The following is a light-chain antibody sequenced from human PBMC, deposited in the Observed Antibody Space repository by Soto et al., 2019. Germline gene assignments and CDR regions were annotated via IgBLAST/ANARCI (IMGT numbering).Light chain of an antibody. CDR1: QSVDTW. CDR2: RAS. V-gene: IGKV1-5*03. J-gene: IGKJ1*01. Sequence: DIQMTQSPSTLSASIGDTVTITCRTSQSVDTWLAWYQHKAGEAPKLLIYRASSLATGVPSRFSGSGSGTAFTLTITSLQPDDFATYYCQHYNDYSRVFGQGTQVEIK. CDR3: QHYNDYSRV.